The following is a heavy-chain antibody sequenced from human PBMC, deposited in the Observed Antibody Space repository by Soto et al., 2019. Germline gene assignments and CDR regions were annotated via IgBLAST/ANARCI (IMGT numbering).Heavy chain of an antibody. V-gene: IGHV3-21*01. Sequence: GGSLRLSCAASGLTFSGYGMSWVRQAPGKGLEWVSSISSSSSYIYYADSVKGRFTISRDNAKNSLYLQMNSLRAEDTAVYYCAREGHGDYGGFDYWGQGTLVTVSS. J-gene: IGHJ4*02. CDR2: ISSSSSYI. D-gene: IGHD4-17*01. CDR1: GLTFSGYG. CDR3: AREGHGDYGGFDY.